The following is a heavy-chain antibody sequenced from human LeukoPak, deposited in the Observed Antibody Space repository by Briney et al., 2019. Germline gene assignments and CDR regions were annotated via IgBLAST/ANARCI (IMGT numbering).Heavy chain of an antibody. J-gene: IGHJ3*02. CDR1: GGTFSSYA. Sequence: ASVKVSCKASGGTFSSYAISWVRQAPGQGLEWMGGIIPIFGTANYAQKFQGRDTITADESTSTAYMELSSLRSEDAAVYYCARESVVVTAPSAFDIWGQGTMVTVSS. CDR2: IIPIFGTA. D-gene: IGHD2-21*02. CDR3: ARESVVVTAPSAFDI. V-gene: IGHV1-69*13.